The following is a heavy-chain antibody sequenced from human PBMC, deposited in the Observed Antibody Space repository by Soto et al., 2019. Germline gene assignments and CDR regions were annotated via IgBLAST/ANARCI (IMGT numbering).Heavy chain of an antibody. CDR1: GGSISDHY. V-gene: IGHV4-59*11. D-gene: IGHD2-2*02. CDR3: ATRFYTSGVLCDY. Sequence: SETLSLTCTVSGGSISDHYYMWIRQSPGKGLEYIGYIHNGGSTNYNPSLKSRVIISVDTSKNQFSLKLTSVTAADTAVYYCATRFYTSGVLCDYWGQGTPVTVS. CDR2: IHNGGST. J-gene: IGHJ4*02.